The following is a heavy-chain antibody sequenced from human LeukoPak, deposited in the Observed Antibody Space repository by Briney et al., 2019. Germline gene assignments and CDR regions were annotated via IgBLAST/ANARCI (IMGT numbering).Heavy chain of an antibody. D-gene: IGHD7-27*01. CDR1: VGTFTSYA. CDR3: ARGLGKTYYYYMDV. J-gene: IGHJ6*03. Sequence: SVKVSCKASVGTFTSYAISWVRQAPGQGLEWMGGIIPIFGTANYAQKFQGRVTITRNTSISTAYMELSSLRSEDTAVYYCARGLGKTYYYYMDVWGKGTTVTVSS. V-gene: IGHV1-69*05. CDR2: IIPIFGTA.